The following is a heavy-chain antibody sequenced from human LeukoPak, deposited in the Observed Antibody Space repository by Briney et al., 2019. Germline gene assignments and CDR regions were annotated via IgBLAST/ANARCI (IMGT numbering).Heavy chain of an antibody. Sequence: GGSLRLSCAASGFTFSSYAMSWVRQAPGKGLEWVSAISGSGGSTYYADSVKGRFTISRDNSKNTLYLQMNSLRAEDTAVYYCASGRREYCGGDCYRYYYYMDVWGKGTTVTVSS. V-gene: IGHV3-23*01. D-gene: IGHD2-21*01. J-gene: IGHJ6*03. CDR1: GFTFSSYA. CDR3: ASGRREYCGGDCYRYYYYMDV. CDR2: ISGSGGST.